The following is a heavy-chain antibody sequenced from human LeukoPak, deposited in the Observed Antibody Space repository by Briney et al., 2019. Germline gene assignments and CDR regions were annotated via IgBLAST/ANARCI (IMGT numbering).Heavy chain of an antibody. J-gene: IGHJ6*03. Sequence: SETLSLTCAVYGGSSSGYYWSWIRQPPGKGLEWIGEINHSGSTNYNPSLKSRVTISVDTSKNQFSLKLSSVTAADTAVYYCRGGSPYYYYYYMDVWGKGTTVTVSS. D-gene: IGHD3-3*01. CDR2: INHSGST. V-gene: IGHV4-34*01. CDR3: RGGSPYYYYYYMDV. CDR1: GGSSSGYY.